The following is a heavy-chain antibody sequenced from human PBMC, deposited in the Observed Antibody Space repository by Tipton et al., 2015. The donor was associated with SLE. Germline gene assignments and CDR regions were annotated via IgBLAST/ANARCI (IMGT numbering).Heavy chain of an antibody. Sequence: LSLTCTVSGGSISSSSYYWGWVRQAPGKGLEWVAVISYDGSNKKYADSVKGRFTISRDNSRNTLYLQMNSLRAEDTAVYYCARDQEGSSSWYYFFDYWGRGTLVTVSS. V-gene: IGHV3-30*03. CDR3: ARDQEGSSSWYYFFDY. CDR2: ISYDGSNK. D-gene: IGHD6-13*01. CDR1: GGSISSSSYY. J-gene: IGHJ4*02.